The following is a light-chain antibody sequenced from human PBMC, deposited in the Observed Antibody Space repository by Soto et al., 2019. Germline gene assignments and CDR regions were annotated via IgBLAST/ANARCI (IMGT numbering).Light chain of an antibody. V-gene: IGKV3-20*01. Sequence: EIVLTQSPGTLPLSPGERATLSCRASLSVASNYLAWYQQKPGQAPRLLIYAASGSATGIPDRFSGSGSGTDFTLTITRLEPEDFAVYYGQQYGSAPWTFGQGTKVEIK. CDR2: AAS. J-gene: IGKJ1*01. CDR1: LSVASNY. CDR3: QQYGSAPWT.